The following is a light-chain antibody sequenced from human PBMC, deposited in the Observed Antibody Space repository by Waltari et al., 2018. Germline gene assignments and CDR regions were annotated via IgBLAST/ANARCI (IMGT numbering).Light chain of an antibody. CDR2: LNSDDSH. CDR3: QTWGTGIQV. J-gene: IGLJ3*02. CDR1: SGHSSYA. Sequence: QLVLTQSPSASASLGASVKLTCTLSSGHSSYAIAWHQQQPEKGPRYLMILNSDDSHNKGDGIPDRFSGSSSGAERYLSISSLQSEDEADYYCQTWGTGIQVFGGGTKLTVL. V-gene: IGLV4-69*01.